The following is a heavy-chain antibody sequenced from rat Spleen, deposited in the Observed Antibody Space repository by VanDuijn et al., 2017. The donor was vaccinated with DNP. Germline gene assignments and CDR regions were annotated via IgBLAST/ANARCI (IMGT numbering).Heavy chain of an antibody. J-gene: IGHJ3*01. CDR2: ITNTGGST. CDR1: EFTFNNYW. CDR3: ATPREAGSPNWFAY. V-gene: IGHV5-31*01. Sequence: EVQLVESGGGLVQPGRSLKLSCVASEFTFNNYWMTWIRQAPGRGLEWVASITNTGGSTYYPGSVKGRFTVSRDNAKSTLYLQMNSLRSEDTATYYCATPREAGSPNWFAYWAQGTLVTVSS. D-gene: IGHD5-1*01.